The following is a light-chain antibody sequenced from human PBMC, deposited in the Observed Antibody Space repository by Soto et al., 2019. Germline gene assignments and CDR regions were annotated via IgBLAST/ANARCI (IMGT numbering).Light chain of an antibody. J-gene: IGKJ1*01. CDR3: QQYNSYPRT. CDR2: KAS. CDR1: QSISSW. Sequence: DIQMTQSPSTLSASVGDRVTITCRAIQSISSWLAWYQQKPGKAPKLLIYKASSLESGGPSRFSGSGSGTEFTLTISSLQPDDFATDYCQQYNSYPRTFGQGTKVEIK. V-gene: IGKV1-5*03.